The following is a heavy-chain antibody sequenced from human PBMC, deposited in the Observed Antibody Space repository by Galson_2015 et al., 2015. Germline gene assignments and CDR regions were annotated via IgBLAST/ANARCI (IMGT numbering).Heavy chain of an antibody. D-gene: IGHD1-26*01. CDR1: GFTFSSFG. CDR2: IWYDESNK. V-gene: IGHV3-33*01. J-gene: IGHJ4*02. CDR3: AGDGSGSYTAPYYFDY. Sequence: SLRLSCAASGFTFSSFGMHWVRRAPGKGLEWVAVIWYDESNKYYADSVKGRFTISRDNSKNTLYLQMNSLGAEDTALYYCAGDGSGSYTAPYYFDYWGQGTLVTVSS.